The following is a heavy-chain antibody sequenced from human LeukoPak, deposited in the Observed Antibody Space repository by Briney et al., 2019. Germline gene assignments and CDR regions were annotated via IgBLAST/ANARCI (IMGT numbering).Heavy chain of an antibody. CDR1: GYTVSSHY. CDR2: IYSGGNT. CDR3: ATHDSFDP. V-gene: IGHV3-53*01. Sequence: GGSLRLSCAVSGYTVSSHYMSWVRQAPGKGLEWVSVIYSGGNTYYADSVKGRFTISRDNSKNTLYLQMNSLRAEDTAVYYCATHDSFDPWGQGTLVTVSS. J-gene: IGHJ5*02.